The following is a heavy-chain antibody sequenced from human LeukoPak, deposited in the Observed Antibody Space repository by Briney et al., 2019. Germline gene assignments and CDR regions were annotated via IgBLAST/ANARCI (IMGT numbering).Heavy chain of an antibody. CDR2: ISSSSSTI. CDR1: GFTFRSYS. CDR3: ARAEYYYDSSGYYYFDY. J-gene: IGHJ4*02. V-gene: IGHV3-48*01. D-gene: IGHD3-22*01. Sequence: PGGSLRLSCAASGFTFRSYSMNWVRQAPGKGLEWVSYISSSSSTIYYADSVKGRFTISRDNAKNSLYLQMNSLRTEDTAVYYCARAEYYYDSSGYYYFDYWGQGTLVTVSS.